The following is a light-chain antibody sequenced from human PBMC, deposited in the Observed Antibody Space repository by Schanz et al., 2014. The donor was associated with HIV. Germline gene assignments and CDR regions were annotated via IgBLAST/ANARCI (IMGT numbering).Light chain of an antibody. CDR2: GNS. CDR3: AAWDDSLTGRL. V-gene: IGLV1-44*01. J-gene: IGLJ2*01. CDR1: SSNFRSNA. Sequence: QSVLTQPPSASGTPGQRVTISCSGSSSNFRSNAVNWYQQLPGTAPKLVIYGNSNRPSGVPDRFSGSESGTSASLAISGLRAEDEADYYCAAWDDSLTGRLFGGGTKLTVL.